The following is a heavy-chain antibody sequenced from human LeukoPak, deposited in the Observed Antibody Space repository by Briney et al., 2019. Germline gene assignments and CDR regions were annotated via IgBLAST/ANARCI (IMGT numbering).Heavy chain of an antibody. J-gene: IGHJ6*02. D-gene: IGHD2-2*01. CDR3: ARDLYCSSTSCPYYYYYGMDV. CDR1: GFTFSSYA. V-gene: IGHV3-23*01. Sequence: PGGSLRLSCAASGFTFSSYAMSWVRQAPGKGLEWVSAISGSGGSTYYADSVKGRFTISRDNSKNTLYLQMNSLRAEDTAVYYCARDLYCSSTSCPYYYYYGMDVWGQGTTVTVSS. CDR2: ISGSGGST.